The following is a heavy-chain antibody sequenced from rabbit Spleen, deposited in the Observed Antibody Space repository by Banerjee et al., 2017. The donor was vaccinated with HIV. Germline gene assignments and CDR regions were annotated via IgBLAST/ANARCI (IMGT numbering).Heavy chain of an antibody. D-gene: IGHD2-1*01. CDR3: ARGVYDDYDTYYFDL. V-gene: IGHV1S40*01. CDR1: GFSFSTSYW. CDR2: PDGGASDIT. J-gene: IGHJ4*01. Sequence: QSLEESGGDLVKPGASLTLTCTASGFSFSTSYWICWVRQAPGKGLEWIACPDGGASDITYYASWAKGRFTFSKTSSTTVTLQVTSLTAADTATYFCARGVYDDYDTYYFDLWGQGTLVTVS.